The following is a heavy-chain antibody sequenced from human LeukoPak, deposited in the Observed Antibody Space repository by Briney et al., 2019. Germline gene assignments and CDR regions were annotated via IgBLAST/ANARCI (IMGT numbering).Heavy chain of an antibody. Sequence: PSETLSLTCTVSGGSISSGSYYWSWIRQPAGKGLEWIGRIYTSGSTNYNPSLKSRVTISVDTSKNQFSLKLSSVTAADTAVYYCARGYFLAYCGGDCYSDAFDIWGQGTMVTVSS. J-gene: IGHJ3*02. CDR1: GGSISSGSYY. CDR3: ARGYFLAYCGGDCYSDAFDI. CDR2: IYTSGST. V-gene: IGHV4-61*02. D-gene: IGHD2-21*02.